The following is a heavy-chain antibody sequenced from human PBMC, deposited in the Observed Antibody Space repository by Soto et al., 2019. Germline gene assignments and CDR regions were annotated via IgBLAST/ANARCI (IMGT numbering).Heavy chain of an antibody. Sequence: QVQLQESGPGLVKPSQTLSLTCTVSGGSINSGGYCWSWIRQHPGKGLDWIGCISYGGSTSYNPSLKSRVTISAGTAKNQFSLKLTSLNAAETAVYYCSRGILVWGQGALITVSS. D-gene: IGHD5-18*01. CDR2: ISYGGST. CDR3: SRGILV. V-gene: IGHV4-31*03. J-gene: IGHJ4*02. CDR1: GGSINSGGYC.